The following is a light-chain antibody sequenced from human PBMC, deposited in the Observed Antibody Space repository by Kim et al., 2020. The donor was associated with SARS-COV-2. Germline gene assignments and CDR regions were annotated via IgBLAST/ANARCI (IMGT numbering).Light chain of an antibody. CDR1: QTVSSSY. CDR3: QQYAHSPLT. Sequence: EIVLTQSPGTLSLSPGERATLSCRASQTVSSSYLGWYQQKPGQTPRLLIYDASKRATGIPDRFSGSESGTDFTLTISRLEPEDFAVYYCQQYAHSPLTFGEGTKVDIK. V-gene: IGKV3-20*01. CDR2: DAS. J-gene: IGKJ4*01.